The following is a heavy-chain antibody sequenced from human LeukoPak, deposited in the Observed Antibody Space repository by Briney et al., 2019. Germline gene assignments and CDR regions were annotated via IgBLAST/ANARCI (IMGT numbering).Heavy chain of an antibody. CDR1: GFTFSSYG. V-gene: IGHV3-33*06. CDR3: AKARGGSGWYYFDY. CDR2: IWYDGSNK. Sequence: GGSLRLSCAASGFTFSSYGMPWVRQAPGKGLEWVAVIWYDGSNKYYADSVKGRFTISRDNSKNTLYLQMNSLRAEDTAVYYCAKARGGSGWYYFDYWGQGTLVTVSS. J-gene: IGHJ4*02. D-gene: IGHD6-19*01.